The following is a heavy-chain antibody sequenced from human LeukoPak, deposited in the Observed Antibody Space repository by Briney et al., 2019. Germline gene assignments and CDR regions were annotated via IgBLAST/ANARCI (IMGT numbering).Heavy chain of an antibody. Sequence: GRSLRLSCAASGFTFSTYGMHWVRQAPGKGLEWVAVIWSDGSDRYYADSVKGRFTISRDNSKNTLYLQMNTLRAEDTAVYYCARRAPGTHAFDFWGHGTLVTVSS. V-gene: IGHV3-33*01. J-gene: IGHJ3*01. CDR2: IWSDGSDR. D-gene: IGHD1-1*01. CDR1: GFTFSTYG. CDR3: ARRAPGTHAFDF.